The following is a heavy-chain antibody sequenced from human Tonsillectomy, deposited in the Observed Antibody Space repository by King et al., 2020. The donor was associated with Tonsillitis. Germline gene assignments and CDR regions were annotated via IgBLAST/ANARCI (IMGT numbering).Heavy chain of an antibody. Sequence: VQLVESGGGGVQPGRSLRLSCVVSGFTFSSYGMHWVRQAPGKGLEWVAGIWYDGSNRDYVDSVQGRFTISRDDSNNTLYLQMNSLRAEDTAVYYCARKNDWYFDLWGRGTLVTVSS. CDR2: IWYDGSNR. V-gene: IGHV3-33*08. CDR1: GFTFSSYG. J-gene: IGHJ2*01. D-gene: IGHD1-1*01. CDR3: ARKNDWYFDL.